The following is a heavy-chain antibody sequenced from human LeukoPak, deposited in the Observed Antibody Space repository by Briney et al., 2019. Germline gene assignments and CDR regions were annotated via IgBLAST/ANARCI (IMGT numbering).Heavy chain of an antibody. J-gene: IGHJ4*02. CDR2: ISGSGGST. CDR1: GFTFSSYA. V-gene: IGHV3-23*01. Sequence: GGSLRLSCAASGFTFSSYAMSWVRQAPGKGLEWVSAISGSGGSTYYADSVKGRFTISGDNSKNTLYLQMNSLRAEDTAVYYCAKDRVQLWSFFDYWGQGTLVTVSS. CDR3: AKDRVQLWSFFDY. D-gene: IGHD5-18*01.